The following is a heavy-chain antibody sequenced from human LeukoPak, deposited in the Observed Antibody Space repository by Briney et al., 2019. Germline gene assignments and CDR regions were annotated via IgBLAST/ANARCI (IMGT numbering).Heavy chain of an antibody. CDR3: ASSSSWYSRHNY. Sequence: GSSVKVSCKASGGTFSSYAISWVRQAPGQGLEWMGGIIPIFGTANYAQKFQGRVTITADESTSTAYMELSSLRSEDTAVYYCASSSSWYSRHNYWGQGTLVTVSS. D-gene: IGHD6-13*01. V-gene: IGHV1-69*01. CDR2: IIPIFGTA. J-gene: IGHJ4*02. CDR1: GGTFSSYA.